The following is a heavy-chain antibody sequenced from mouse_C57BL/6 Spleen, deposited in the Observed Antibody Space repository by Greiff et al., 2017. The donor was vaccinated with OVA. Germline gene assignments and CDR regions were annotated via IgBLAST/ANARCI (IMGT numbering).Heavy chain of an antibody. Sequence: VQLQQPGAELVRPGSSVKLSCKASGYTFTSYWMHWVKQRPIQGLEWIGNIDPSDSETHYNQKFKDKATLTVDKSSSTAYMQLSSLTSEDSAVYYCARGGITTVVYFDDWGQGTTLTVSS. CDR3: ARGGITTVVYFDD. CDR2: IDPSDSET. CDR1: GYTFTSYW. V-gene: IGHV1-52*01. D-gene: IGHD1-1*01. J-gene: IGHJ2*01.